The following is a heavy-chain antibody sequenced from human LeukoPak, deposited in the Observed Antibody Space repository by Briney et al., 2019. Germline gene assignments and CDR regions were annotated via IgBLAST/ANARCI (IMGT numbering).Heavy chain of an antibody. J-gene: IGHJ5*02. CDR1: GFTFSSYG. Sequence: GGSLRLSCAASGFTFSSYGMHWVRQAPGKGLEWVAFIRYDGSNKYYADSVKGRFTISRDNSKNTLYPQMNSLRAEGTAVYYCAKDVEYYYGSGSYNWFDPWGQGTLVTVSS. CDR3: AKDVEYYYGSGSYNWFDP. D-gene: IGHD3-10*01. V-gene: IGHV3-30*02. CDR2: IRYDGSNK.